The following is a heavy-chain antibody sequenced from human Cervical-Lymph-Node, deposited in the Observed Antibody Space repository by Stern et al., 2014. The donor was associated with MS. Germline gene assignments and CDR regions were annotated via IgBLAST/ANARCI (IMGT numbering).Heavy chain of an antibody. V-gene: IGHV2-5*02. CDR1: GFSLTTSGVG. CDR3: AHTIRRIFDS. J-gene: IGHJ4*02. CDR2: LYWDDDK. Sequence: QITLKESGPTLVKPTQTLTLTCTFSGFSLTTSGVGVGWIRQAPGKALEWLAILYWDDDKVFSPSLKSRLTITKDPSKNQVVLTMTNMDPVDTATYYCAHTIRRIFDSWGQGTLVTVSS.